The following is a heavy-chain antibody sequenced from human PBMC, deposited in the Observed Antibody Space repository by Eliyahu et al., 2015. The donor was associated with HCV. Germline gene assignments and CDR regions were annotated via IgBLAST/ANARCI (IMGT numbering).Heavy chain of an antibody. CDR1: GGSISSSSYH. CDR2: EYYSGTT. CDR3: GSGYISGRGQFDY. Sequence: HLQLQESGPGLVKPSETLSLICTVSGGSISSSSYHCGWIRQPPGKGLEWIGSEYYSGTTYYNPSLTSRVTISVDTSKNQFSLRLSSVTAADTAVYYCGSGYISGRGQFDYWGPGTLVTVSS. V-gene: IGHV4-39*01. D-gene: IGHD6-19*01. J-gene: IGHJ4*02.